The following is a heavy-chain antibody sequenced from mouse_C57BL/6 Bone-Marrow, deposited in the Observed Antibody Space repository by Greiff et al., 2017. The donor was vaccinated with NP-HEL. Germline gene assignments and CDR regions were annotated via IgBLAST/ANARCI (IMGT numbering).Heavy chain of an antibody. CDR1: GYTFTSYW. D-gene: IGHD1-1*01. CDR2: IDPSDSYT. Sequence: QVQLQQPGAELVKPGASVKLSCKASGYTFTSYWMQWVKQRPGQGLEWIGEIDPSDSYTNYNQKFKGKATLTVDTSSSTAYMQLSSLTSEDSAVYYCARSEFITTVVDAMDYWGQGTSVTVSS. J-gene: IGHJ4*01. V-gene: IGHV1-50*01. CDR3: ARSEFITTVVDAMDY.